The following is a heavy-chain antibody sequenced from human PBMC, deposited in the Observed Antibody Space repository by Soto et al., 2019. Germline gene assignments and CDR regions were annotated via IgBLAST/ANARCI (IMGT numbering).Heavy chain of an antibody. CDR1: GGTFSSYT. CDR2: IIPILGIA. CDR3: AREVSRSGYDWSGWFDP. D-gene: IGHD5-12*01. J-gene: IGHJ5*02. V-gene: IGHV1-69*04. Sequence: ASVKVSCKASGGTFSSYTISWVRQAPGQGLEWMGRIIPILGIANYAQKFQGRVTITADKSTSTAYMELSSLRSEDTAVYYCAREVSRSGYDWSGWFDPWGQGTLVTVSS.